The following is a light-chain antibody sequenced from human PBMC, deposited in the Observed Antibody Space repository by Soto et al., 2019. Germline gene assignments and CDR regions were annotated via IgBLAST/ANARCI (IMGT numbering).Light chain of an antibody. Sequence: DIQMTQSPSSVSASVGDRVTITCRASQGINSWLAWYQQKPGKAPKVLIYPASSLQSGVPSRFSGSGSGTDFNLTISSLQPEDFASYYCQQASRFPPTFGQGTRREIK. CDR1: QGINSW. V-gene: IGKV1-12*01. J-gene: IGKJ5*01. CDR2: PAS. CDR3: QQASRFPPT.